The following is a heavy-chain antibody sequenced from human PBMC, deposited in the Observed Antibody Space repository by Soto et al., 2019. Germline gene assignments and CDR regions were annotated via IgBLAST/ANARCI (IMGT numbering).Heavy chain of an antibody. V-gene: IGHV4-39*01. J-gene: IGHJ3*02. CDR1: GGSIRSTRCY. CDR2: IYYTGRT. CDR3: ARNEDDGRPMPDDAFDI. D-gene: IGHD1-1*01. Sequence: PSETLSLTCTVSGGSIRSTRCYWGWIRQPPGKGLEWIGSIYYTGRTSYNPSLQSRVTISEDTSKNQFSLRLISVTAADTAFFYCARNEDDGRPMPDDAFDIWGQGAMVTVS.